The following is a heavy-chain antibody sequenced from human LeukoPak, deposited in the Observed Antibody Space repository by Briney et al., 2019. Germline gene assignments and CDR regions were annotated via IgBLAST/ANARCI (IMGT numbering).Heavy chain of an antibody. CDR3: AIVATIVSFFDY. CDR1: RGSISSTSYY. CDR2: IYYSGST. D-gene: IGHD5-12*01. Sequence: SETLSLTCTVSRGSISSTSYYWGWIRQPPGKGLEWIGSIYYSGSTYYNPSLKSRVTISVDTSKNQFSLKLSSVTAADTAVYYCAIVATIVSFFDYWGQGTLVTVSS. J-gene: IGHJ4*02. V-gene: IGHV4-39*01.